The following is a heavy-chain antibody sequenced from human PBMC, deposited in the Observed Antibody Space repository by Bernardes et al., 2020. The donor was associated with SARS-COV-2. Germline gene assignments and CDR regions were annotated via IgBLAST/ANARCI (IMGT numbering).Heavy chain of an antibody. CDR2: ISHTGST. J-gene: IGHJ5*02. Sequence: SETLSLTCTVSGGSINSDDDYWSWIRQPPGKGLEWIGHISHTGSTYYNPSIKSRLTISVDSSKNQFSLKLRSVTAADTAVYYCARWSHGDFVGWFDPWGQGNLVTVSS. V-gene: IGHV4-30-4*01. CDR3: ARWSHGDFVGWFDP. D-gene: IGHD4-17*01. CDR1: GGSINSDDDY.